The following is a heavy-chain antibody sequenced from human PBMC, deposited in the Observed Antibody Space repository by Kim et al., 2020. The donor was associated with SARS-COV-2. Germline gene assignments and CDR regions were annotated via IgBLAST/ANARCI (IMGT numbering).Heavy chain of an antibody. CDR3: TTEGWNGSGSSTSDY. J-gene: IGHJ4*01. D-gene: IGHD3-10*01. V-gene: IGHV3-15*01. CDR2: IKSEADGGTT. CDR1: GFTFSNAW. Sequence: GGSLRLSCAASGFTFSNAWMSWVRQAPGKGLEWVGRIKSEADGGTTDHAAPAKGRFTISRDDSKNTLYLQMTSLRTEDTAVYYCTTEGWNGSGSSTSDY.